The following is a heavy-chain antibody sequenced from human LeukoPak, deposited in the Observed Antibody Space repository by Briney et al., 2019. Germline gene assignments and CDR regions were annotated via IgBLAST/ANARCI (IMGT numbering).Heavy chain of an antibody. CDR1: GGSISSGSYY. V-gene: IGHV4-61*02. J-gene: IGHJ4*02. Sequence: LSLTCTVSGGSISSGSYYWSWIRQPAGKGLEWIGRICTSGSTNYNPSLKSRVTISVDTSKNQFSLKLSSVTAADTAVYYCARSYDSSGPGHFDYWGQGTLVTVSS. D-gene: IGHD3-22*01. CDR3: ARSYDSSGPGHFDY. CDR2: ICTSGST.